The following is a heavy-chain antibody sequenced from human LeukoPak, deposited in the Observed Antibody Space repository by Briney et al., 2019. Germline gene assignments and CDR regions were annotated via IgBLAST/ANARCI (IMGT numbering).Heavy chain of an antibody. CDR1: GFTVSSNY. D-gene: IGHD3-22*01. V-gene: IGHV3-53*01. CDR2: IYSGGST. CDR3: ACSSGYYYIVY. Sequence: GGSLRLSCAASGFTVSSNYMSWVRQAPGKGLEWVSVIYSGGSTYYADSVRGRFTISRGNSKNTLYLQMNSLRAEDTAVYYCACSSGYYYIVYWGQGTLVTVSS. J-gene: IGHJ4*02.